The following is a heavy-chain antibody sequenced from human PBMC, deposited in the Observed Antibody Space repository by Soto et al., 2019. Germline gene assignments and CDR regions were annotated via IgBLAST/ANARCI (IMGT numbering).Heavy chain of an antibody. CDR1: GFTFSSYS. J-gene: IGHJ5*02. Sequence: EVQLVESGGGLVQPGRSLRLSCAASGFTFSSYSMNWVRQAPGKGLEWVSYISSSSTTKYYADSVKGRFTISRDNAKNSLYLQMNSLRAEDTAVYYCARDGCSGSNCLNWFDPWGQGTLVTVSS. CDR3: ARDGCSGSNCLNWFDP. CDR2: ISSSSTTK. V-gene: IGHV3-48*01. D-gene: IGHD2-15*01.